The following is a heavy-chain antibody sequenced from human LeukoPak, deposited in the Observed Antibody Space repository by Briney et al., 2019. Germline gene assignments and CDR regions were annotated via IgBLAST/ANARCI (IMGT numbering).Heavy chain of an antibody. CDR3: AKGLYCSGGSCYVY. Sequence: GGSLRLSCAASGFTFSSYGMHWVRQAPGKGLEWVAVISYDGSNKYYADSVKGRFTISRGNSKNALYLQMNSLRAEGTAVYYCAKGLYCSGGSCYVYWGQGTLVTVSS. CDR1: GFTFSSYG. J-gene: IGHJ4*02. D-gene: IGHD2-15*01. V-gene: IGHV3-30*18. CDR2: ISYDGSNK.